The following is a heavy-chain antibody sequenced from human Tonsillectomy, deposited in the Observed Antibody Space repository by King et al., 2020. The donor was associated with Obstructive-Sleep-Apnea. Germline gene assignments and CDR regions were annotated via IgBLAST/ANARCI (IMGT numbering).Heavy chain of an antibody. CDR1: GGSFSDYY. J-gene: IGHJ5*02. Sequence: VQLQQWSAGLLKPSETLSLTCAVYGGSFSDYYWSWIRHPPGKGLEWIGEINHRGNTNYNPALNSRVTISAEPPNNPFSLKLSSVTAADTAVYYCARGSGAAAVNWLDPWGQGTLVTVSS. CDR3: ARGSGAAAVNWLDP. V-gene: IGHV4-34*01. D-gene: IGHD6-13*01. CDR2: INHRGNT.